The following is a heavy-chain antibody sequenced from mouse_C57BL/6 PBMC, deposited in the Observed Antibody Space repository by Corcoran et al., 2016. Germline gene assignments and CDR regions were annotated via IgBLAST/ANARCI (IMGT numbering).Heavy chain of an antibody. J-gene: IGHJ3*01. V-gene: IGHV1-63*01. CDR3: AREGTYGTGFAY. CDR2: IYPGGGYT. Sequence: VQLLQPAAALLRPGTSAKMSCKAAGYTFTNYWIGWAKQRPGHGLEGSVDIYPGGGYTNYNEKFKGKATLMADKSSSTAYIQFFSLTTEDSAIYYCAREGTYGTGFAYWCQGTLVTVSA. CDR1: GYTFTNYW. D-gene: IGHD1-1*01.